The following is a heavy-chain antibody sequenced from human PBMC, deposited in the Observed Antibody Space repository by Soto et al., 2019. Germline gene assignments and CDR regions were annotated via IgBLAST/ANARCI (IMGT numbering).Heavy chain of an antibody. J-gene: IGHJ4*02. D-gene: IGHD1-7*01. V-gene: IGHV1-18*01. CDR1: GYTFSTSG. CDR3: ARSDNWNYATDY. Sequence: ASVKVSCKASGYTFSTSGITWVLQAPGQGLEWMGWISDHNGDTKYAQKLQGRVTMTPDTSTSTAYMELRSLRSDDTAMYYCARSDNWNYATDYSGEGTLVTGS. CDR2: ISDHNGDT.